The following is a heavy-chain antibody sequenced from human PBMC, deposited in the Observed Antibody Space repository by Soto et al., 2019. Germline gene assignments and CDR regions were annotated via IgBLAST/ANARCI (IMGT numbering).Heavy chain of an antibody. Sequence: ASVKVSCKASGYTFTGYYMHWVRQAPGQGLEWMGWISPYSGNTHYASKVQGRLTMTTDTSTSTTYMDLGSLTSDDTAVYYCAMVDNYVTPTPQDVWGQGTTVTVSS. J-gene: IGHJ6*02. D-gene: IGHD3-16*01. V-gene: IGHV1-18*04. CDR3: AMVDNYVTPTPQDV. CDR2: ISPYSGNT. CDR1: GYTFTGYY.